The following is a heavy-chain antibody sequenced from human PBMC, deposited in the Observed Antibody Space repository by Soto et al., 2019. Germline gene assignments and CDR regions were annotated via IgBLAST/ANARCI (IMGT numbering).Heavy chain of an antibody. Sequence: SETLSLTCAVSGGSISSGGYSWSWIRQPPGKGLEWIGYIYHSGSTYYNPSLKSRVTISVDRSKNQFSLKLSSVTAADTAVYYCARGGLLWFGAPDAFDICGQGPMVTVS. CDR2: IYHSGST. CDR1: GGSISSGGYS. CDR3: ARGGLLWFGAPDAFDI. J-gene: IGHJ3*02. V-gene: IGHV4-30-2*01. D-gene: IGHD3-10*01.